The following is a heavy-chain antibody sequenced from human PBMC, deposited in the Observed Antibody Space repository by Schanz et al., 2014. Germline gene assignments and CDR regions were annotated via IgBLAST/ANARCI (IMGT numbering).Heavy chain of an antibody. D-gene: IGHD4-17*01. CDR2: IIPSLGLA. CDR1: GGTFSSFG. CDR3: ARGYGDSPTDF. J-gene: IGHJ4*02. Sequence: VQLEQSGAEVKKPGSSVKVSCKASGGTFSSFGINWVRQAPGQGLEWMGRIIPSLGLAKYEQKFQGRVTITADKSTFTAYMDVSSLRSEDTAVYYCARGYGDSPTDFWGQGTLVTVSS. V-gene: IGHV1-69*04.